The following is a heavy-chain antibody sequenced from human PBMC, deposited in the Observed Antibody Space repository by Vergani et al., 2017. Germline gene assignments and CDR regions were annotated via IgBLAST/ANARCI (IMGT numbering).Heavy chain of an antibody. CDR1: GDSFRTNKW. CDR2: ISSSRST. V-gene: IGHV4-4*02. Sequence: QVQLQESGPGLVKPSGTLSLTCAVSGDSFRTNKWCCCGRQSPGKTLEWIGEISSSRSTNYNPSLKGRVTLSFDTSKNQFSLRLSSVTAADTAVYYCARDPKSYYSGGSCYSVWGAFDVWGRGTTVTVSS. CDR3: ARDPKSYYSGGSCYSVWGAFDV. J-gene: IGHJ3*01. D-gene: IGHD2-15*01.